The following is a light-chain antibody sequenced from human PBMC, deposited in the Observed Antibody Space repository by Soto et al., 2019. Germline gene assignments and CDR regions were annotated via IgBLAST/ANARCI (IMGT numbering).Light chain of an antibody. Sequence: QSVLTQPPSASGTPGQRVTISCSGSSSNIGSNYVYWYQQLPGTAPKLLIYRNNQRPSGVPDRFSGSKSGTPASLAISGLRSEDEADYYCAAWDDSLSGVVFGGGTQLPVL. CDR3: AAWDDSLSGVV. CDR2: RNN. V-gene: IGLV1-47*01. J-gene: IGLJ2*01. CDR1: SSNIGSNY.